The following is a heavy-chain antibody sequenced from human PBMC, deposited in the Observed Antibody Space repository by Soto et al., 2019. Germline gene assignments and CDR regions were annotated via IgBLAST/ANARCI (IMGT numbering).Heavy chain of an antibody. J-gene: IGHJ6*02. D-gene: IGHD2-15*01. CDR1: GGTFSSYA. V-gene: IGHV1-69*13. Sequence: SVKVSCKASGGTFSSYAISWVRQAPGQGLEWMGGIIPIFGTANYAQKFQGRVTITADESTSTAYMELSSLRSEDTAVYYCARAENDCRGGSCSSEYYYYGMDAWGQGTRVTVSS. CDR2: IIPIFGTA. CDR3: ARAENDCRGGSCSSEYYYYGMDA.